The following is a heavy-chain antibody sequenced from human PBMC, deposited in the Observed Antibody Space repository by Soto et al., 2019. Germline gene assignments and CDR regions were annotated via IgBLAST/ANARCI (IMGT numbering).Heavy chain of an antibody. V-gene: IGHV1-46*01. J-gene: IGHJ4*02. CDR1: GYTFTSYY. CDR2: INPSGGST. Sequence: GASVKVSCKASGYTFTSYYMHWVRQAPGQGLEWMGIINPSGGSTSYAQKFQGRVTMTRDTSTSTVYMELSSLRSEDTAVYYCARETRYRYKGYDSSGLNYWGQGTLVTVSS. CDR3: ARETRYRYKGYDSSGLNY. D-gene: IGHD3-22*01.